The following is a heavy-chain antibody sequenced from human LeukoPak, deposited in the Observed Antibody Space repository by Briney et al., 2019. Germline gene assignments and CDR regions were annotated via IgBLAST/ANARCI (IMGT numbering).Heavy chain of an antibody. CDR2: ISRSSDYI. CDR3: AREELSY. V-gene: IGHV3-21*01. J-gene: IGHJ4*02. CDR1: GFTLSSYN. D-gene: IGHD1-26*01. Sequence: PGGSLRLSCAASGFTLSSYNMNWVRQAQGKGLEWVSSISRSSDYIYYADSVKGRFIISRDNAKNSLYLQMNSLRAEDTAVYYCAREELSYWGQGTLVTVSS.